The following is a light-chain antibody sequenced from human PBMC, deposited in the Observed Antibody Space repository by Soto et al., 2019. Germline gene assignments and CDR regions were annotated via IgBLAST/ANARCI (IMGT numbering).Light chain of an antibody. CDR3: QEYNSDWPYT. Sequence: DIQLTQSPSTLAASVGDRVTMTCRASQPINKWLAWYQQKPGKAPDLLISDASTLESGVPSRFRGSGSGTEYTLIISSLQTEDVATYYCQEYNSDWPYTIGQGTKVDIK. CDR2: DAS. J-gene: IGKJ2*01. V-gene: IGKV1-5*01. CDR1: QPINKW.